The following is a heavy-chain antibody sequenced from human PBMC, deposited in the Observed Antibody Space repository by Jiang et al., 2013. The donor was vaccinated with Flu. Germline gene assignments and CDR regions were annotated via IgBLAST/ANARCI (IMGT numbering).Heavy chain of an antibody. D-gene: IGHD4-23*01. CDR2: INAGNGNT. CDR1: GYTFTSYA. Sequence: SGAEVKKPGASVKVSCKASGYTFTSYAMHWVRQAPGQRLEWMGWINAGNGNTKYSQKFQGRVTITRDTSASTAYMELSSLRSEDTAVYYCATGTDGGKSFDYWGQGTLVTVSS. V-gene: IGHV1-3*01. J-gene: IGHJ4*02. CDR3: ATGTDGGKSFDY.